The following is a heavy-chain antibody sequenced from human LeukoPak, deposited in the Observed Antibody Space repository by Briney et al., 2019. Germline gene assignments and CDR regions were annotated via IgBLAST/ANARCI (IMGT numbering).Heavy chain of an antibody. D-gene: IGHD3-10*01. CDR2: MNPNSGNT. CDR3: ARGGAMVRGVIRNPLDY. CDR1: GYTFTSYD. J-gene: IGHJ4*02. V-gene: IGHV1-8*02. Sequence: ASVKVSCKASGYTFTSYDINWVRQATGQGLEWMGWMNPNSGNTGYAQKFQGRVTMTTDTSTSTAYMELRSLRSDDTAVYYCARGGAMVRGVIRNPLDYWGQGTLVTVSS.